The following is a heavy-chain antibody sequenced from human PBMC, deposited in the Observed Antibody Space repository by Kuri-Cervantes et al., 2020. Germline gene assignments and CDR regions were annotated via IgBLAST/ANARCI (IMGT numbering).Heavy chain of an antibody. J-gene: IGHJ6*02. CDR3: AKVAVDWSLNYYYGMDV. V-gene: IGHV3-23*01. Sequence: GGSLRLSCAASGFTFGSYAMSWVRQAPGKGLEWVSAISGSGGSTYYADSVKGRFTISRDNSKNTLYLQMNSLRAEDTAVYYCAKVAVDWSLNYYYGMDVWGQGTTVTVSS. CDR2: ISGSGGST. CDR1: GFTFGSYA. D-gene: IGHD3-9*01.